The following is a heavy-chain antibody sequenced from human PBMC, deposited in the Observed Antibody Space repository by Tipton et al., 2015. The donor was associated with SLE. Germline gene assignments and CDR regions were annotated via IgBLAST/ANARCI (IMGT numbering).Heavy chain of an antibody. CDR3: ARGVAAAVYYFDY. CDR1: GGSFSGYY. J-gene: IGHJ4*02. D-gene: IGHD6-13*01. Sequence: TLSLTCAVYGGSFSGYYWSWIRQPPGKGLEWIGEINHSGSTNYNPSLKSRVTISVDTSKNQFSLKLSSVTAADTAVYYCARGVAAAVYYFDYWGQVTLVTVSS. V-gene: IGHV4-34*01. CDR2: INHSGST.